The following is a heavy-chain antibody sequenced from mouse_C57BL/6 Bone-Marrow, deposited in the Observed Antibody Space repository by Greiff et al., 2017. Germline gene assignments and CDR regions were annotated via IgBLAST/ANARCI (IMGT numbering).Heavy chain of an antibody. CDR3: ARDGYYDYFDY. CDR1: GYTFTSYW. Sequence: QVQLQQPGAELVRPGTSVKLSCKASGYTFTSYWMHWVKQRPGQGLEWIGVIDPSDSYTNYNQKFKGKATLTVDTSSSTAYMQLSSLTSEDSAVYDCARDGYYDYFDYWGQGTTRTVSS. J-gene: IGHJ2*01. V-gene: IGHV1-59*01. D-gene: IGHD2-3*01. CDR2: IDPSDSYT.